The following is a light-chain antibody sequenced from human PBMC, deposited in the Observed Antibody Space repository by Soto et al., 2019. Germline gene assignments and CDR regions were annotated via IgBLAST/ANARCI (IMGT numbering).Light chain of an antibody. CDR2: GNN. V-gene: IGLV1-40*01. Sequence: QSVLTQPPSVSGAPGQRVTISCTGSSSNIGAGYDVHWYQQLPGIAPKLLIYGNNNRPSGVPDRFSGSKSGTSASLAITGLQTEDEADYYCQSYDNSHVIFGGGTKVTVL. CDR3: QSYDNSHVI. CDR1: SSNIGAGYD. J-gene: IGLJ2*01.